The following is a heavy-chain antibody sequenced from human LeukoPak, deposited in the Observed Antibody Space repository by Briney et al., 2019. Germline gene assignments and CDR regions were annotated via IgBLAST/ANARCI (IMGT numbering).Heavy chain of an antibody. CDR2: IYSGGST. CDR3: ARDVLDSGGYLNPSQY. CDR1: GFAVSNNY. Sequence: GGSLRLSCAASGFAVSNNYMSWVRQAPGKGLEWVSVIYSGGSTYYADSVKGRFTIPRDTSRNTLYLQMNSLRVEDTAVYYCARDVLDSGGYLNPSQYWGQGTLVTVSS. J-gene: IGHJ4*02. V-gene: IGHV3-53*01. D-gene: IGHD2-15*01.